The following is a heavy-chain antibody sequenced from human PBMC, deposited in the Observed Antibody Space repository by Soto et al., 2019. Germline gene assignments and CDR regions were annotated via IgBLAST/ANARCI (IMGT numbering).Heavy chain of an antibody. Sequence: EVQVLESGGGLVQRGGSLRLSCAASGFIFSNYAMSWVRQAPGKGPEWGSSIRGSGVNTFYAVCVKGRFTISRYNSKNMLYMQMSSLRAEETALYYCAKDFHQDWGQDYYYGIDVWGQGTTVTVSS. D-gene: IGHD7-27*01. CDR1: GFIFSNYA. V-gene: IGHV3-23*01. J-gene: IGHJ6*02. CDR2: IRGSGVNT. CDR3: AKDFHQDWGQDYYYGIDV.